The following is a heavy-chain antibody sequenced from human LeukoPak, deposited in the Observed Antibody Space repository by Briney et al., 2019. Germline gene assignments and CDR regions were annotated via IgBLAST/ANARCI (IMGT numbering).Heavy chain of an antibody. J-gene: IGHJ6*02. Sequence: SETLSLTCSVSGGLISSSGNFYWGWIRQVPGKGLEWIGSVYYTGYSYDNPSLKSRVTVSVDTSKNQFSLKLNSVTAADTAIYYCARQGAITARRTHYYAMDVWGPGTTVAVSS. D-gene: IGHD1-20*01. CDR2: VYYTGYS. CDR3: ARQGAITARRTHYYAMDV. V-gene: IGHV4-39*01. CDR1: GGLISSSGNFY.